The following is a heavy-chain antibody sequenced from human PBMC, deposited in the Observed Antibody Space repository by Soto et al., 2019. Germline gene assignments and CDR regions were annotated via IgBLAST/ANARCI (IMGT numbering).Heavy chain of an antibody. Sequence: PGGSLRLSCAASGFIISNNFMSWVRQAPGKGLEWVSVIYSAGSTYYADSVKGRFTISRDSSKNTLYLQMNGLRTEDTAVYYCARDLVAARPGMDVWGQGTTVTVSS. D-gene: IGHD6-6*01. CDR3: ARDLVAARPGMDV. J-gene: IGHJ6*02. V-gene: IGHV3-53*01. CDR2: IYSAGST. CDR1: GFIISNNF.